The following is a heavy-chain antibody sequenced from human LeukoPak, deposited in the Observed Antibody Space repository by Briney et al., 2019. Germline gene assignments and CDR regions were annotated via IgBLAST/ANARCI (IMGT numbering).Heavy chain of an antibody. V-gene: IGHV3-30*02. CDR1: GFTFSSYS. J-gene: IGHJ4*02. Sequence: GGSLRLSCAASGFTFSSYSMHWVRQAPGKGLEWVALIRYDGTNKYYADSVKGRFTVSRDNSKNTMYLQMNTLRAEDTALYYCAKDRAQGVSAATLDYWGQGTLVTVSS. CDR2: IRYDGTNK. D-gene: IGHD6-25*01. CDR3: AKDRAQGVSAATLDY.